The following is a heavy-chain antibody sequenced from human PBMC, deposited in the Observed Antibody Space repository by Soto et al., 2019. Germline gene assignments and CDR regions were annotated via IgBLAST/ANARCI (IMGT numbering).Heavy chain of an antibody. CDR1: GGSISSGGYY. D-gene: IGHD3-22*01. J-gene: IGHJ1*01. V-gene: IGHV4-31*03. Sequence: PSETLSLTCTVSGGSISSGGYYWSWIRQHPGKGLEWIGYIYYSGSTYYNPSLKSRVTISVDTSKNQFSLKLSSVTAADTAVYYCARTYYYDSSGYEIRYFQHWGQGTLVTVSS. CDR2: IYYSGST. CDR3: ARTYYYDSSGYEIRYFQH.